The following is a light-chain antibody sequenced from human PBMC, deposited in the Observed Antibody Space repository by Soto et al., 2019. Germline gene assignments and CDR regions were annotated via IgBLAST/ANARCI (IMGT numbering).Light chain of an antibody. CDR2: LGS. V-gene: IGKV2-28*01. CDR1: QSLLHINGYNY. Sequence: DIVMTQSPHSLSVTPGEPASISCRSSQSLLHINGYNYLDWYLQKPGQSPQLLIYLGSNRASGVSDRFSGSGSGTDFTLKLSRVEDEDVGVYYWMQALHSRFPFGPGCKVDIK. J-gene: IGKJ3*01. CDR3: MQALHSRFP.